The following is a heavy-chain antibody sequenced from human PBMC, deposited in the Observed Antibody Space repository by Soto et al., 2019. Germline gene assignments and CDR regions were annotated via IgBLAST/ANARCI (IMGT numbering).Heavy chain of an antibody. V-gene: IGHV4-4*02. CDR3: ATRDTGRVY. D-gene: IGHD5-18*01. CDR2: SHQSGNT. CDR1: GVSIDSHDW. J-gene: IGHJ4*02. Sequence: QVQLQESGPGLVKPSGTLSLTCAVSGVSIDSHDWWTWVRQPPGKGLEWIGESHQSGNTNYNSSLESRVTISLDKSRNHFSLQLDSVTVADTAVYYCATRDTGRVYWGLGTLVTVSS.